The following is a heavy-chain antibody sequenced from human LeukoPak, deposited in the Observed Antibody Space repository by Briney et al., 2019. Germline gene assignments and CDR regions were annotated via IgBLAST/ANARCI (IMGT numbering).Heavy chain of an antibody. J-gene: IGHJ3*02. V-gene: IGHV4-30-2*01. D-gene: IGHD2-21*02. CDR2: IYHSGST. CDR3: ASKGTAVNAFDI. Sequence: SETLSLTCAVSGGSISSGGYSWSWIRQPPGKGLEWIGYIYHSGSTYYNPSLKSRVTISVDRSKNQFSLKPSSVTAADTAVYYCASKGTAVNAFDIWGQGTMVTVSS. CDR1: GGSISSGGYS.